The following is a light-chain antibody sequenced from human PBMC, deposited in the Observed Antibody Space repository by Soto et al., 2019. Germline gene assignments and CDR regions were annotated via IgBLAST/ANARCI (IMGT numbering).Light chain of an antibody. CDR3: QQYSAYPLT. CDR1: QNINGY. J-gene: IGKJ4*01. Sequence: QLTQAPSSLSASVGDRVTITCRASQNINGYLAWYQQKPGKAPKLLIYWASSLISGVPSRFTGGESGTEFTLTISSLQPDDFATYYCQQYSAYPLTFGGGTKVDIK. CDR2: WAS. V-gene: IGKV1-5*03.